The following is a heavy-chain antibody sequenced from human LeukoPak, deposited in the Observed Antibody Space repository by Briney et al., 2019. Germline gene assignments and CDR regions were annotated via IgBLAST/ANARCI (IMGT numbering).Heavy chain of an antibody. CDR3: AREGITVAGTGGGVDY. Sequence: PSETLSLTCTVSGVSISSYYWSWIRQPAGKGLEWIGRIYTSEGTSYNPSLKSRVTMSVDTSKNQFSLKLSSVASADTAVYYCAREGITVAGTGGGVDYWGQGTLVTVSS. J-gene: IGHJ4*02. CDR2: IYTSEGT. CDR1: GVSISSYY. V-gene: IGHV4-4*07. D-gene: IGHD6-19*01.